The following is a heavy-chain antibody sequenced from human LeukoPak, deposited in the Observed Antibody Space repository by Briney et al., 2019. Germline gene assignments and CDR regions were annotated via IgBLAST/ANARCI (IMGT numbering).Heavy chain of an antibody. D-gene: IGHD1-26*01. CDR2: ISDSGSPT. CDR1: GFTFRSYS. CDR3: AKDRSIGTYYTFDH. J-gene: IGHJ4*02. V-gene: IGHV3-48*01. Sequence: GGSLRLSCAASGFTFRSYSMNWVRQAPGKGLGWISFISDSGSPTKYADSVTGRFTISRDNAKESLFLEMNDLRAEDTAVYYCAKDRSIGTYYTFDHWGQGTLVTVSS.